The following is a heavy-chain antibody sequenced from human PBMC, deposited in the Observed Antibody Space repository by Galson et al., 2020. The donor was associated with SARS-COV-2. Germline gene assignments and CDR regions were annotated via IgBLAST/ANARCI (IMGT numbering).Heavy chain of an antibody. V-gene: IGHV3-30*04. CDR3: VRDIAYDISSYRDY. CDR2: ISYDGSKK. D-gene: IGHD3-22*01. J-gene: IGHJ4*02. CDR1: GFTFSTYA. Sequence: GESLKISCEASGFTFSTYAMHWVRQAPGKGLEWVAVISYDGSKKYYADSVKGRFTISRDNSKNTLSLQMNILRADDTAVYYCVRDIAYDISSYRDYWGLGTLVTVSS.